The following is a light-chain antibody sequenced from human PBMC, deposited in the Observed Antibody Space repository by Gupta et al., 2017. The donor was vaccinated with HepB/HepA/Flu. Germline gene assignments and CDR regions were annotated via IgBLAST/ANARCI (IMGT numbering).Light chain of an antibody. CDR2: AAS. Sequence: DIVLTQSPGTLSLSPGERATLSCRASQSVNSRNLAWYHQKPGQAPRLLIYAASSRDTGIPDRISGSGSGTDFTLTISRLEPEDFAVYYCQQYDSSPLTFGGGTKVEIK. CDR3: QQYDSSPLT. CDR1: QSVNSRN. J-gene: IGKJ4*01. V-gene: IGKV3-20*01.